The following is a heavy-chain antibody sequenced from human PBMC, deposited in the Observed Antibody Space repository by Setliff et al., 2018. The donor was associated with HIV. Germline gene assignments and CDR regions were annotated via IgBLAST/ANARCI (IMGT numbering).Heavy chain of an antibody. V-gene: IGHV5-51*01. CDR3: VRYSGSSYRSNWFDP. D-gene: IGHD1-26*01. Sequence: PGESLKISCKTSGYEFYGWWIGWVRQKPGKGLEWMGIIYPDDSNTRYSPSFRGQVTISADMSISTAYLQWSSLQASDPAMYYCVRYSGSSYRSNWFDPWGQGTLVTVSS. J-gene: IGHJ5*02. CDR2: IYPDDSNT. CDR1: GYEFYGWW.